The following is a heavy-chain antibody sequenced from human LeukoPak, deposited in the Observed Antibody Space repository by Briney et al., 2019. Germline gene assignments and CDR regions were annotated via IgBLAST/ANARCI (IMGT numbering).Heavy chain of an antibody. J-gene: IGHJ5*02. CDR1: GGTFSSYA. D-gene: IGHD6-19*01. CDR3: ATIAVASRHRNWFDP. V-gene: IGHV1-69*04. CDR2: IIPILGIA. Sequence: GASVKVSCKASGGTFSSYAISWVRQAPGQGLEWMGRIIPILGIANYALKFQGRVTITADKSTSTAYMELSSLRSEDTAVYYCATIAVASRHRNWFDPWGQGTLVTVSS.